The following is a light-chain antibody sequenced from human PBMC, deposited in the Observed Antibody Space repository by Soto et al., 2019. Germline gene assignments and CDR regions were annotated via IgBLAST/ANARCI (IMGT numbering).Light chain of an antibody. Sequence: DIQMTQSPSSLSASVGDRVTITCRASQIISSYLNWYQQKPGKAPKLLIYAASSLQSVVPSRFSGSGSGTDFTLTISSLQPEDFATYYCQQSYSTPTFGQGTKV. CDR1: QIISSY. CDR3: QQSYSTPT. CDR2: AAS. J-gene: IGKJ1*01. V-gene: IGKV1-39*01.